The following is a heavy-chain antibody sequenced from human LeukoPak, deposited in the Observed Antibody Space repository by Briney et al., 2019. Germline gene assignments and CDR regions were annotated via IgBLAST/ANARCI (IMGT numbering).Heavy chain of an antibody. CDR1: GFTFSSYS. D-gene: IGHD5-12*01. V-gene: IGHV3-21*01. CDR3: ARGRLRGYSGYDSPPKINYGMDV. J-gene: IGHJ6*02. Sequence: GGSLRLSCAASGFTFSSYSMNWVRQAPGKGLEWVSSISSSSSYIYYADSVKGRFTISRDNAKNSLYLQMNSLRAEDTAVYYCARGRLRGYSGYDSPPKINYGMDVWGQGTTVTVSS. CDR2: ISSSSSYI.